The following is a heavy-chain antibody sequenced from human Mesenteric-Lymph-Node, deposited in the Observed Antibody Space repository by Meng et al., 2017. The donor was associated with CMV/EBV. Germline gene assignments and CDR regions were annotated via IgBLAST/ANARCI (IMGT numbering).Heavy chain of an antibody. D-gene: IGHD3-10*01. CDR1: GYTFSNFD. CDR2: MKPISGDT. CDR3: ARGNGGSFDY. Sequence: KCSCKASGYTFSNFDINWVRQVPGQGLEWMGWMKPISGDTGYAQNFQGRVTMTRDTSITTAYLELSSLRSDDTAVYYCARGNGGSFDYWGQGSLVTVSS. J-gene: IGHJ4*02. V-gene: IGHV1-8*01.